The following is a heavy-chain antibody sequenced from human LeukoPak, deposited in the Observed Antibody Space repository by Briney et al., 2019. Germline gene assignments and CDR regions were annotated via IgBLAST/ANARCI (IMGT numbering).Heavy chain of an antibody. J-gene: IGHJ5*02. D-gene: IGHD3-10*01. Sequence: ASVKISCKASVYTFTDFHIHCLRQAPGQGLGCMGWIRPSTGGTSYSQRLQGRVTMTRDNSNNTVYMELSGLRSDDTALYYCAKAGQRWFGELNWFDPWGPGTLVSVSS. V-gene: IGHV1-2*02. CDR2: IRPSTGGT. CDR3: AKAGQRWFGELNWFDP. CDR1: VYTFTDFH.